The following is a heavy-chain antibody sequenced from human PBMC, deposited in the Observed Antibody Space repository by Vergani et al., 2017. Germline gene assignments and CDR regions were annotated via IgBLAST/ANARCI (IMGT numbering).Heavy chain of an antibody. CDR1: GFTFSSYW. CDR2: IKQDGSGK. D-gene: IGHD3-10*01. V-gene: IGHV3-7*01. Sequence: EVQLVESGGGLVQPGGSLRLSCAASGFTFSSYWMSWVRQAPGKGLEWVANIKQDGSGKYYVDSVKGRFTISRDNAKNSLYLQMNSLRAEDTAVYYCAQGGSGSYYNRFDYWGQGTLVTVSS. CDR3: AQGGSGSYYNRFDY. J-gene: IGHJ4*02.